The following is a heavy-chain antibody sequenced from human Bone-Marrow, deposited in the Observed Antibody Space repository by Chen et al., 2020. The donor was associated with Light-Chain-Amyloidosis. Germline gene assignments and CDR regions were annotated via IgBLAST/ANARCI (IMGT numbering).Heavy chain of an antibody. CDR2: ILYSGST. D-gene: IGHD7-27*01. V-gene: IGHV4-39*01. CDR1: GGPGTSSNLH. J-gene: IGHJ3*02. CDR3: ARPTVPGNGGLGFDAFDI. Sequence: QLHLLESGPGVVKPWETLSLTGTVSGGPGTSSNLHWGWLRQPPGKGLEWIGSILYSGSTYYSPSLKSRVPIAVDTSKNQFSLNLSSVTAADTAVYYCARPTVPGNGGLGFDAFDIWGQGTMVTVSS.